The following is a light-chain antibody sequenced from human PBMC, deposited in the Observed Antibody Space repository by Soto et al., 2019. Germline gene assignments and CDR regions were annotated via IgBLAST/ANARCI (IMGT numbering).Light chain of an antibody. CDR3: SSYAGSNNFV. V-gene: IGLV2-11*01. J-gene: IGLJ1*01. CDR2: DVS. Sequence: QSVLTQPRSVSGSPGQSVTISCTGTSSDVGAYNYVSWYQQHPGKAPKLMIYDVSKRPSGVPDRFSGSKSGNTASLTVSGLQAEDEVDYYCSSYAGSNNFVFGTGTKLTVL. CDR1: SSDVGAYNY.